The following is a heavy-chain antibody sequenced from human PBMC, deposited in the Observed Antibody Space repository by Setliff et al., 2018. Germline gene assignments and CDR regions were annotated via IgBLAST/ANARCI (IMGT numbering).Heavy chain of an antibody. Sequence: SETLSLTCTVSSGSISSGNYYWGWIRQPPGKGLEWIGTLSYNGNAYYTPSLKSRVTISIDTSKNQFSLRLSSVTAADTAVYYCARHSNTWPVDLWGQGTLVTVSS. CDR2: LSYNGNA. J-gene: IGHJ5*02. V-gene: IGHV4-39*01. CDR1: SGSISSGNYY. CDR3: ARHSNTWPVDL. D-gene: IGHD2-2*02.